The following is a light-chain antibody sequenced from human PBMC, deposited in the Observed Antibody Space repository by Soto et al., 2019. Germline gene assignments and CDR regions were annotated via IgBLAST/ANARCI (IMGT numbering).Light chain of an antibody. CDR3: SSYTSSSTLRV. V-gene: IGLV2-14*01. J-gene: IGLJ1*01. CDR2: EVS. CDR1: SSDVGGYNY. Sequence: QSVLTQPASVSGSPGQSITISCTGTSSDVGGYNYVSWYQQHPGKAPKLMIYEVSNRPSGVPNRFSGSKSGNTASLTISGLQAEDEADYYCSSYTSSSTLRVFGTGTKLTVL.